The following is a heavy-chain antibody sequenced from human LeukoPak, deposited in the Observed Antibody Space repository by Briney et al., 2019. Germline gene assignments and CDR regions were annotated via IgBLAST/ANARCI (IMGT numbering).Heavy chain of an antibody. D-gene: IGHD2-15*01. CDR3: AGGRGTFDI. J-gene: IGHJ3*02. Sequence: GGSLRLSCAASGFTFDDYAMHWVRQAPGKGLEWVSGISWNSGSIGYADSVKGRFTISRDNSKNTLFLQMNSLRAEDTALYYCAGGRGTFDIWGQGTMVTVSS. V-gene: IGHV3-9*01. CDR2: ISWNSGSI. CDR1: GFTFDDYA.